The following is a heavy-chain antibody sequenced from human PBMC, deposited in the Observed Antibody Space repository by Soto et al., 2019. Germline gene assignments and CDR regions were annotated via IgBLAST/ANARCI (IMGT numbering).Heavy chain of an antibody. Sequence: EVQLVESGGGLVQPGGSLRLSCAASGFTFSGYWMHWVRQVPGKGLVWVSRIKGDGSSTSYADSVKGRFTISRDNAKNTLSLQMNSLRAEDTAVYYCARDPFGATTYWGQGTLVTVSS. J-gene: IGHJ4*02. D-gene: IGHD1-26*01. CDR2: IKGDGSST. CDR1: GFTFSGYW. V-gene: IGHV3-74*01. CDR3: ARDPFGATTY.